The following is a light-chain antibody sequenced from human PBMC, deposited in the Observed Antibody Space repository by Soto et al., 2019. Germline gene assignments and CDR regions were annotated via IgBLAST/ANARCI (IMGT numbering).Light chain of an antibody. Sequence: EIVLIRSPATLSLSPVEGATLSCRASQSVRKYLAWYKQKPGQAPRLLIYGASNRATGIPDRLSGSGSGTEFTLTISRLEPEDFAVYYCQQYGSSGTFGQGTKVDIK. CDR3: QQYGSSGT. CDR1: QSVRKY. V-gene: IGKV3-20*01. CDR2: GAS. J-gene: IGKJ1*01.